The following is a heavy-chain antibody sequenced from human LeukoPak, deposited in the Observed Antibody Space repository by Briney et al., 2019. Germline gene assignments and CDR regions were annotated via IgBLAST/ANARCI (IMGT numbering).Heavy chain of an antibody. Sequence: GASVKISCKSSGDTFNSDHLHWVRQAPGQGLEWMGWINPNSGGTNYAQKFQGRVTMTRDTSISTAYMELSRLRSDDTAVYYCARRYGHYDFWSGYPYYYYYYMDVWGKGTTVTVSS. D-gene: IGHD3-3*01. CDR1: GDTFNSDH. CDR3: ARRYGHYDFWSGYPYYYYYYMDV. J-gene: IGHJ6*03. V-gene: IGHV1-2*02. CDR2: INPNSGGT.